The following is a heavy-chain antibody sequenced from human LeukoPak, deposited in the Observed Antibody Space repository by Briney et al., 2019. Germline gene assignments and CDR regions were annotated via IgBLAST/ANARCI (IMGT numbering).Heavy chain of an antibody. Sequence: ASVKVSCKASGYTFTGYYMHWVRQAPGQGLEWMGWINPNSGGTNYAQKFQGRVTMTRDTSISTAYMELSRLRSDDTAVYYCASGGCSSTSCYPHFDYWGQGTLVTVSS. CDR1: GYTFTGYY. D-gene: IGHD2-2*01. V-gene: IGHV1-2*02. CDR2: INPNSGGT. CDR3: ASGGCSSTSCYPHFDY. J-gene: IGHJ4*02.